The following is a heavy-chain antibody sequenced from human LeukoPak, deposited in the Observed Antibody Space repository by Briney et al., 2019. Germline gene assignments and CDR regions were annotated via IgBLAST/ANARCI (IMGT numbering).Heavy chain of an antibody. J-gene: IGHJ3*02. CDR1: GFTFSSYG. V-gene: IGHV3-30*18. CDR3: AKERLTGGSFIAFDI. Sequence: GGSLRLSCAASGFTFSSYGMHWVRQAPGKGLEWVAVISYDGSNKYYADSVKGRFTISRDNSKNTLYLQMNSLRAEDTAVYYCAKERLTGGSFIAFDIWGQGTMVTVSS. D-gene: IGHD7-27*01. CDR2: ISYDGSNK.